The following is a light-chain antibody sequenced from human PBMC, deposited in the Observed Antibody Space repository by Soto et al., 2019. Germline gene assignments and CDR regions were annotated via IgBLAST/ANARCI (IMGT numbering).Light chain of an antibody. Sequence: DIQMTQSPSTLSASVGDRVAITCRASQSVSGWLAWYQQKPGKVPKLLIYQASTLEDGVPSRFSGSGSGTEFTLTISRLEPEDFAVYYCQQYGSSSWTFGQGTKVEIK. V-gene: IGKV1-5*03. J-gene: IGKJ1*01. CDR2: QAS. CDR1: QSVSGW. CDR3: QQYGSSSWT.